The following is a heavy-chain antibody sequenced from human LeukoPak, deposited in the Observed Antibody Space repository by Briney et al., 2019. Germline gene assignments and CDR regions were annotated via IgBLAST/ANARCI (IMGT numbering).Heavy chain of an antibody. CDR3: ARDQGNDYGDYGNDY. Sequence: GGSLRLSCAASGFTFSSYSMNWVRQAPGKGLEWVSYISSSSSTIYYADSVKGRFTISRDNAKNSLYLQMNSLRAEDTAVYYCARDQGNDYGDYGNDYWGQGTLVTVS. V-gene: IGHV3-48*01. D-gene: IGHD4-17*01. J-gene: IGHJ4*02. CDR1: GFTFSSYS. CDR2: ISSSSSTI.